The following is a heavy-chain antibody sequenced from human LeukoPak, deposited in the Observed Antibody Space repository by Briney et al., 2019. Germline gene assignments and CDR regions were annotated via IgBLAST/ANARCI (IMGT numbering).Heavy chain of an antibody. CDR1: GFTFDDYA. CDR2: ISWNSGSI. CDR3: AKDIGWFGELLQGTFDY. D-gene: IGHD3-10*01. Sequence: GGSLRLSCAASGFTFDDYAMHWVRQAPGKGLEWVSGISWNSGSIGYADSVKGRFTISRDNAKNSLYLQMNSLRAEDTALYYCAKDIGWFGELLQGTFDYWGQGTLVTVSS. V-gene: IGHV3-9*01. J-gene: IGHJ4*02.